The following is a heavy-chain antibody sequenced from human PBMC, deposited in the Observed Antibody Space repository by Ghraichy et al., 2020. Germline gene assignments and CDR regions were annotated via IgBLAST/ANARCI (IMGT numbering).Heavy chain of an antibody. J-gene: IGHJ6*02. Sequence: GGSLRLSCAASGFTFSRYGMHWVRQAPGKGLEWVAVISYAGSNKYYTDSVQGRFTISRDNSKNTLYLQVDSLRAEDTAVYYCAKETTDFWSGTPYYYYGMDVWGQGTTVTVSS. D-gene: IGHD3-3*01. CDR2: ISYAGSNK. V-gene: IGHV3-30*18. CDR3: AKETTDFWSGTPYYYYGMDV. CDR1: GFTFSRYG.